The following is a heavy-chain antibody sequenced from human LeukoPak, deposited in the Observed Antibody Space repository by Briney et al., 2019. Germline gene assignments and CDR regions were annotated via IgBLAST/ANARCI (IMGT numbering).Heavy chain of an antibody. Sequence: ASVKVSCKASGYTFTTYGISWVRQAPGQGLEWMGWISPYNGNTNYAQKHQGRVTMTTDTSTSTAYMELRSLRSDDTAVYYCARARNQLRYFDTFDYWGQGTLVTVSS. J-gene: IGHJ4*02. CDR2: ISPYNGNT. D-gene: IGHD3-9*01. CDR1: GYTFTTYG. V-gene: IGHV1-18*01. CDR3: ARARNQLRYFDTFDY.